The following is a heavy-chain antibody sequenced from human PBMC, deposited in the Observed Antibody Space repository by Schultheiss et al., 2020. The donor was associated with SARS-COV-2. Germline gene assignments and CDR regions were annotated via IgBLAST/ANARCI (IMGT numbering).Heavy chain of an antibody. V-gene: IGHV3-21*01. D-gene: IGHD3-10*01. CDR3: ARDRGGSGSGYYYYYYMDV. J-gene: IGHJ6*03. CDR2: ISSSSSYI. CDR1: GFTFSSYS. Sequence: GGSLRLSCAASGFTFSSYSMNWVRQAPGKGLEWVSSISSSSSYIYYADSVKGRFTISRDNAKNSLYLQMNSLRAEDTAVYYCARDRGGSGSGYYYYYYMDVWGKGTTVTVSS.